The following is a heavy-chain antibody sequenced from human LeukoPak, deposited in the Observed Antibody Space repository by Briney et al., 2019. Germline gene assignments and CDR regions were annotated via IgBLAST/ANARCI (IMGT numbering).Heavy chain of an antibody. J-gene: IGHJ4*02. D-gene: IGHD6-19*01. CDR2: ISSSSSYI. Sequence: GGSLRLSCAASGLTSSSYSMNWVRQAPGKGLEWVSSISSSSSYIYYADSVKGRFTISRDNAKNSLYLQMNSLRAEDTAVYYCARFTGGIAVDWGQGTLVTVSS. CDR3: ARFTGGIAVD. CDR1: GLTSSSYS. V-gene: IGHV3-21*01.